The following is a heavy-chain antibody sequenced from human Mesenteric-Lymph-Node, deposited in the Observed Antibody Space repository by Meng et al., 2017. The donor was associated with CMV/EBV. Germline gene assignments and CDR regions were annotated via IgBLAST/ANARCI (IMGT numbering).Heavy chain of an antibody. CDR1: GFIFSSYW. CDR2: IRSKAYGGTT. CDR3: ARDERVIVVPATSSFDY. D-gene: IGHD2-2*01. V-gene: IGHV3-49*04. Sequence: GGSLRLSCVTSGFIFSSYWMSWVRQAPGKGLEWVAFIRSKAYGGTTEYAASVKGRFTVSRDDSKSIAYLQMNSLKTEDTAVYYCARDERVIVVPATSSFDYWGQGTLVTVSS. J-gene: IGHJ4*02.